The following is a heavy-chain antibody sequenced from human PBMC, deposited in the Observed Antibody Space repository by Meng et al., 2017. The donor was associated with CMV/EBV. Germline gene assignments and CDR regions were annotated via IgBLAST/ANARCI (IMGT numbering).Heavy chain of an antibody. J-gene: IGHJ5*02. Sequence: RPGSPGKASSKASGGTFSSYATRWVRQAPGQGLEWMGGIIPIFGTANYAQKFQGRVTITADESTSTAYMELSSLRSEDTAVYYCAREGGIVVVPAAPGWFDPWGQGTLVTVSS. D-gene: IGHD2-2*01. V-gene: IGHV1-69*01. CDR2: IIPIFGTA. CDR3: AREGGIVVVPAAPGWFDP. CDR1: GGTFSSYA.